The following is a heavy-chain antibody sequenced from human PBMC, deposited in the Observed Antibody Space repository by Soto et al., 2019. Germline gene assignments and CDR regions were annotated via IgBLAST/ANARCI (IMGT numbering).Heavy chain of an antibody. Sequence: PSQTLSLTCDISGDSVSSNSAAWNWIRQTPSRGLEWLGRTYYRSKWYNDYAVSVKSRITINPDTSKNQFSLQLNSVTPEDTAVYYCARGGIAAFWNWFDPWGQGTLVTVSS. CDR1: GDSVSSNSAA. V-gene: IGHV6-1*01. CDR3: ARGGIAAFWNWFDP. CDR2: TYYRSKWYN. J-gene: IGHJ5*02. D-gene: IGHD6-13*01.